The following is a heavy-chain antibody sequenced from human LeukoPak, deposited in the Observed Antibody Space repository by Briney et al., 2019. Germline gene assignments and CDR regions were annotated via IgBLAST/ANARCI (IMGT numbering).Heavy chain of an antibody. D-gene: IGHD1-7*01. Sequence: GGSLRLSCAASGFTFTDYGMHWVRQAPGKGLEWVAVISYDGGNKYYADSVKGRFAISRDSSKNTLYLQMNSLRTADTAVYYCTRVGHNWNYDYWGQGTLVTVSS. CDR2: ISYDGGNK. V-gene: IGHV3-30*03. J-gene: IGHJ4*02. CDR1: GFTFTDYG. CDR3: TRVGHNWNYDY.